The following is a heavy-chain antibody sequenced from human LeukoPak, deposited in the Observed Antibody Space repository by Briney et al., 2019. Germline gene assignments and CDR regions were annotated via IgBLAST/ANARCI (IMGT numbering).Heavy chain of an antibody. V-gene: IGHV3-7*01. CDR3: ARAKVGALDY. J-gene: IGHJ4*02. CDR1: GFTFGTYW. D-gene: IGHD1-26*01. CDR2: IKRDGSVK. Sequence: GGSLRLSCVGSGFTFGTYWMTWVRQAPGKGLEWVANIKRDGSVKHYVDSVKGRVTISRDNAKSSLFLQMNSLRAEDTAVYYCARAKVGALDYWGQGTLVTVSS.